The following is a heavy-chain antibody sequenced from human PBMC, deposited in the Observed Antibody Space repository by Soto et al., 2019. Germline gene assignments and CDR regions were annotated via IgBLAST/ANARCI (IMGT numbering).Heavy chain of an antibody. CDR2: INHGGST. Sequence: SETLSLTCAVYGGSFSGYYLRWIRQPPGKGLEWVGEINHGGSTNYNQSLKSRVTISVDTSKNQFYLKLSSVTAADTAVYYCARILQTTRYSSSWPRGGFDPRGQGTQVTGFS. J-gene: IGHJ5*02. D-gene: IGHD6-13*01. CDR3: ARILQTTRYSSSWPRGGFDP. V-gene: IGHV4-34*01. CDR1: GGSFSGYY.